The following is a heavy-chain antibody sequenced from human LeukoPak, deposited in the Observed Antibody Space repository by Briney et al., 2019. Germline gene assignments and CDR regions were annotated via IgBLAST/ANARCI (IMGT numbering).Heavy chain of an antibody. V-gene: IGHV1-2*02. CDR2: INPNSGGT. CDR3: ARVARVYGGNSGGY. J-gene: IGHJ4*02. D-gene: IGHD4-23*01. CDR1: GYTFTVSY. Sequence: GASVKVSCKASGYTFTVSYMHWVRQAPGQGLEWMGWINPNSGGTNYAQKFQGRVTMTRDTSISTAYMELSRLRSDDTAVYYCARVARVYGGNSGGYWGQGTLVTVSS.